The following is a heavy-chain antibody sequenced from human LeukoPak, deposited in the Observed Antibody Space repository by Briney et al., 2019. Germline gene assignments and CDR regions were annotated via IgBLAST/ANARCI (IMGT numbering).Heavy chain of an antibody. CDR2: INPNSGGT. Sequence: GASVKVSCKASGYTFTGYYMHWVRQAPGQGLERMGWINPNSGGTNYAQKFQGRVTMTRDTSISTAYMELSRLRSDDTAVYYCARGKRQQLVLAGGFQHWGQGTLVTVSS. CDR1: GYTFTGYY. CDR3: ARGKRQQLVLAGGFQH. D-gene: IGHD6-13*01. J-gene: IGHJ1*01. V-gene: IGHV1-2*02.